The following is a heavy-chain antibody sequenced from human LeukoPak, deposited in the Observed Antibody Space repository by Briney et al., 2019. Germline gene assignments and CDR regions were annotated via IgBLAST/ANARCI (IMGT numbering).Heavy chain of an antibody. J-gene: IGHJ4*02. CDR3: ARGDSSGVPDY. Sequence: PEGSLRLSCAASGSTFTDSFMNWIRQAPGKGLEWLSYISPNGSNPDYAESVRGRFTMSRDNADHSQYLQINSQRAEDTAVYYCARGDSSGVPDYWGEGTLVSVSS. V-gene: IGHV3-11*01. CDR1: GSTFTDSF. D-gene: IGHD3-22*01. CDR2: ISPNGSNP.